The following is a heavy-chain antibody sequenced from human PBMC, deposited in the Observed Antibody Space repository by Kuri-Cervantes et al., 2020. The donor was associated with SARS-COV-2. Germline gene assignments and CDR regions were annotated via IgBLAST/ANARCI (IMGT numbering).Heavy chain of an antibody. CDR2: IYYDGRT. J-gene: IGHJ4*02. CDR1: GGSISSGGYY. Sequence: GSLRLSCTVSGGSISSGGYYWGWIRQPPGKGLEFIGTIYYDGRTYYNTSLKSRVTISVDTSKNQFSLKLSSVTAADTAVYYCARNDYWGQETLVTVSS. CDR3: ARNDY. V-gene: IGHV4-39*01.